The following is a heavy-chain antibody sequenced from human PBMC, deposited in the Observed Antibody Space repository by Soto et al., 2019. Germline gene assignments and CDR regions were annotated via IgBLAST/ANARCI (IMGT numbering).Heavy chain of an antibody. J-gene: IGHJ6*02. CDR1: GYSFTSYW. V-gene: IGHV5-51*01. D-gene: IGHD2-2*02. CDR2: IYPGDSDT. Sequence: GESLKISCKGSGYSFTSYWIGLVRQMPGKGLEWMGIIYPGDSDTRYSPSFQGQVTISADKSISTAYLQWSSLKASDTAMYYCARLPDTYYYYYGMDVWGQGTTVTVSS. CDR3: ARLPDTYYYYYGMDV.